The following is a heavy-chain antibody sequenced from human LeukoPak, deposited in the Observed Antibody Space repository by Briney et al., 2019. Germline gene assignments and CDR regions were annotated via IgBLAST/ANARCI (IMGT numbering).Heavy chain of an antibody. Sequence: SQTLSLTCAVYGGSFSGYYWSWIRQPPGKGLEWIGEINHSGSTNYNPSLKSRVTISVDTSKNQFSLKLSSVTAADTAVYYCARGRYSSGWYYFDYWGQGTLVTVSS. D-gene: IGHD6-19*01. J-gene: IGHJ4*02. CDR3: ARGRYSSGWYYFDY. CDR2: INHSGST. V-gene: IGHV4-34*01. CDR1: GGSFSGYY.